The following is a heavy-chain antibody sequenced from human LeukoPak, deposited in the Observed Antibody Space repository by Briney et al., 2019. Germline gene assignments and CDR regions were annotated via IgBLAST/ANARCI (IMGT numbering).Heavy chain of an antibody. Sequence: GGSLRLSCAASGFTFSSYDMHWVRQATGKGLEWVSAIGTAGDTYYPGSVKGRFTISRENAKNSLYLQMNSLRAGDTAVYYCARQQVIVGATTAYYGMDVWGQGTTVTVSS. CDR1: GFTFSSYD. CDR3: ARQQVIVGATTAYYGMDV. V-gene: IGHV3-13*01. J-gene: IGHJ6*02. CDR2: IGTAGDT. D-gene: IGHD1-26*01.